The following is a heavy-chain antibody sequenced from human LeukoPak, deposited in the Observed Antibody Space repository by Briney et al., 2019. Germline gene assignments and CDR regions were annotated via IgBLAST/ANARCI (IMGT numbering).Heavy chain of an antibody. J-gene: IGHJ6*02. CDR2: IWYDGSNK. Sequence: GRSLRLSCAASGFTFSSYGMHWVRQAPGKGLEWAAVIWYDGSNKYYADSVKGRFTISRDNSKNTLYLQMNSLRAEDTAVYYCARDSSSSVYYYYGMDVWGQGTTVTVSS. D-gene: IGHD6-6*01. V-gene: IGHV3-33*01. CDR3: ARDSSSSVYYYYGMDV. CDR1: GFTFSSYG.